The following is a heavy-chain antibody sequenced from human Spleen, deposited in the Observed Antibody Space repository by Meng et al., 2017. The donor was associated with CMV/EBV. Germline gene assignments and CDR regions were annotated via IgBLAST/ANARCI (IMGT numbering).Heavy chain of an antibody. Sequence: ASVKVSCKVSGYTFTTYGISWVRQAPGQGLEYVGWISGHNSNTKYVQKFQGRVAMTTDTSTSTAYMELRSLRPDNTAVYYCAHSKAGGLYGMDVWGQGTTVTVSS. CDR2: ISGHNSNT. V-gene: IGHV1-18*01. D-gene: IGHD3-10*01. CDR3: AHSKAGGLYGMDV. J-gene: IGHJ6*02. CDR1: GYTFTTYG.